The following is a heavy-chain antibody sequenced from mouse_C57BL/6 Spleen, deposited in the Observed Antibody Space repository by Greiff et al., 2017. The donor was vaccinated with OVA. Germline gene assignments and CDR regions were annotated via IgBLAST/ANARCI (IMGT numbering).Heavy chain of an antibody. CDR3: ARYRGSTYYYAMDY. D-gene: IGHD1-1*01. J-gene: IGHJ4*01. CDR2: IDPSDSYT. V-gene: IGHV1-50*01. Sequence: QVQLQQPGAELVKPGASVKLSCKASGYTFTSYWMQWVKQRPGQGLEWIGEIDPSDSYTNYNQKFKGKATLTVDTSSSTAYMQLSSLTSEDSAVYYCARYRGSTYYYAMDYWGQGTSVTVSS. CDR1: GYTFTSYW.